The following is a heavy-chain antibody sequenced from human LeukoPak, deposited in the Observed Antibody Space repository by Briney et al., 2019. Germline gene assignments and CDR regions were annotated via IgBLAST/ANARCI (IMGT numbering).Heavy chain of an antibody. V-gene: IGHV3-21*04. CDR1: GFTFSSYS. CDR3: ARDDHNVLTDNFDY. Sequence: GGSLRLSCAASGFTFSSYSMNWVRQAPGKGLEWVSSISSSSSYIYYADSVKGRFTISRDNAKNSLYLQMNSLRAEDTALYYCARDDHNVLTDNFDYWGQGTLVTVSS. J-gene: IGHJ4*02. CDR2: ISSSSSYI. D-gene: IGHD3-9*01.